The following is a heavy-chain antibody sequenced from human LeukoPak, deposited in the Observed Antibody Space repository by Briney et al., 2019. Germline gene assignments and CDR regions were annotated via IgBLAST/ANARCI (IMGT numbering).Heavy chain of an antibody. J-gene: IGHJ5*02. D-gene: IGHD2-15*01. CDR3: ARGYCSGGSCYSLNWFDP. Sequence: SETLSLTCTVSGGSISSGDYYWSWIRQPPGKGLEWIGYIYYSGSTYYNPSLKSRVTISVDTSKNQFSLKLSSVTAADTAVYYCARGYCSGGSCYSLNWFDPWGQGTLVTVSS. V-gene: IGHV4-30-4*01. CDR1: GGSISSGDYY. CDR2: IYYSGST.